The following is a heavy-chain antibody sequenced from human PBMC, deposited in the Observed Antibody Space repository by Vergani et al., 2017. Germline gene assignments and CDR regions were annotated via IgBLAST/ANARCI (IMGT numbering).Heavy chain of an antibody. Sequence: QVQLVQSGAEVKKPGSSVKVSCKASGGTFSSYAISWVRQAPGQGLEWMGGIIPIFGTANDAQKFQGRVTITADEYKSTAYMELSSLRSEDTAVYYCARDPAYCGGDCYSVRGAFDIWGQGTMVTVSS. CDR2: IIPIFGTA. D-gene: IGHD2-21*02. CDR3: ARDPAYCGGDCYSVRGAFDI. V-gene: IGHV1-69*01. CDR1: GGTFSSYA. J-gene: IGHJ3*02.